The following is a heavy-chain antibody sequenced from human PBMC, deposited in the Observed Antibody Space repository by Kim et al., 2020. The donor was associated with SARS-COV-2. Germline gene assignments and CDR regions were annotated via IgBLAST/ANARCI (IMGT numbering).Heavy chain of an antibody. CDR1: GYSSSSGYY. Sequence: SETLSLTCTVSGYSSSSGYYWGWIRQPPGKGLEWIGSIYHSGRTYYNPSLKSRVTISVDTSKKQFSLKLSSVTAADTAGYYCARAGYLDYWGQGTLVIVSS. CDR2: IYHSGRT. V-gene: IGHV4-38-2*02. J-gene: IGHJ4*02. CDR3: ARAGYLDY.